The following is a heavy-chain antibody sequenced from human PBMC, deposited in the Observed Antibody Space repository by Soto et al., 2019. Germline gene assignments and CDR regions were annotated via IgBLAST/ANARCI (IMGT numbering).Heavy chain of an antibody. CDR2: IIPIFGTA. V-gene: IGHV1-69*01. D-gene: IGHD3-10*01. CDR1: GGTFSSYA. CDR3: ARDLQQYYYGSGSYYHYFDY. J-gene: IGHJ4*02. Sequence: QVQLVQSGAEVKKPGSSVKVSCKASGGTFSSYAISWVRQAPGQGLEWMGGIIPIFGTANYAQKFQGRVTITADESTSTAYMELSSLRSEDTAVYYCARDLQQYYYGSGSYYHYFDYWGQGTLVTVSS.